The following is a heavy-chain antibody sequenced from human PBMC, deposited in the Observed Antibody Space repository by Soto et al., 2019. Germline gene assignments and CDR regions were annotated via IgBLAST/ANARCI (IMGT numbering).Heavy chain of an antibody. Sequence: EVQLVESGGGLVQPGGSLRLSCGASGFAFSSYWMHWVRQVPGKGLVWVSRINGDGSDIKYADSVKGRFTISRDNAKNTLYLQMTSLRAEDTAVYYCARDPSTGDWFDAWGQGTLVTVSS. D-gene: IGHD2-2*01. CDR1: GFAFSSYW. CDR2: INGDGSDI. V-gene: IGHV3-74*03. CDR3: ARDPSTGDWFDA. J-gene: IGHJ5*02.